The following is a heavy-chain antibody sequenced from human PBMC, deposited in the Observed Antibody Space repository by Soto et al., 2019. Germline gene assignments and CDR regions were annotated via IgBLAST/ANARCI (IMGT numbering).Heavy chain of an antibody. CDR3: AREVIGSSSWFSD. D-gene: IGHD6-13*01. J-gene: IGHJ4*02. Sequence: GASVKVSCKASGYTFTSYAMHWVRQAPGQRLEWMGWINAGNGNTKYSQKLQGRVTITRDTSASTAYMELSSLRSDDTAVYYCAREVIGSSSWFSDWGQGTLVTVSS. CDR2: INAGNGNT. V-gene: IGHV1-3*01. CDR1: GYTFTSYA.